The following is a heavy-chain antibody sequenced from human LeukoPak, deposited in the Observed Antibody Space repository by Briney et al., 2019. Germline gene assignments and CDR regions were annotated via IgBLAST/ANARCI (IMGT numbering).Heavy chain of an antibody. Sequence: SETLSLTCTVSGGSITSHYWSWIRQPPGKGLEWIGYIDHSGSTNYNPSLTSRVTISVDTSKNQFSLKLTYVTAADTAVYYCARDPSGYNYYFDYWGQGSLVTVSS. CDR3: ARDPSGYNYYFDY. V-gene: IGHV4-59*11. CDR2: IDHSGST. CDR1: GGSITSHY. D-gene: IGHD5-24*01. J-gene: IGHJ4*02.